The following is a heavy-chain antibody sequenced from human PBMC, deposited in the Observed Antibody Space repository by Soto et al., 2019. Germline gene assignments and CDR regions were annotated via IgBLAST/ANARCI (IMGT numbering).Heavy chain of an antibody. J-gene: IGHJ4*02. V-gene: IGHV1-18*01. CDR1: GYTFTSYG. Sequence: ASVKVSCKASGYTFTSYGISWVRQAPGQGLEWMGWISAYNGNTNYAQKLQGRVTMTTDTSTSTAYMELRSLRSDDTAVYYCARDYRANCSGGSCYSVAQVYFDYWGQGTLVTVSS. CDR3: ARDYRANCSGGSCYSVAQVYFDY. D-gene: IGHD2-15*01. CDR2: ISAYNGNT.